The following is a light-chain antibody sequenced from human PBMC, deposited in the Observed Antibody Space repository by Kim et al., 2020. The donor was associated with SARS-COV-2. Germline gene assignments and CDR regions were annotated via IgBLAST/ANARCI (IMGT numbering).Light chain of an antibody. CDR3: QAWDSSTFVV. J-gene: IGLJ2*01. V-gene: IGLV3-1*01. Sequence: ELTQPPSVSVSPGQTASITCSGDKLGDKYACWYQQKPGQSPVLVIYQDSKRPSGIPERFSGSNSGNTATLTISGTQAMDEADYYCQAWDSSTFVVFGGGTKLTVL. CDR1: KLGDKY. CDR2: QDS.